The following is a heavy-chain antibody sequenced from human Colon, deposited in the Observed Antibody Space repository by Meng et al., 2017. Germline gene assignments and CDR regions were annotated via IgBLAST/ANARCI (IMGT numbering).Heavy chain of an antibody. D-gene: IGHD2-2*01. CDR1: GGSLSSSRYY. V-gene: IGHV4-39*07. CDR3: AAVDRDSDAFDI. Sequence: LKGSGQGLVAPSGTLPLPCPVSGGSLSSSRYYWGWIRQPPGKGLEWIGNIFFSGATYYNPSLKSRVTISVDTSQNQFSLRLPSVTAADTAVFYCAAVDRDSDAFDIWGQGTLVTVSS. J-gene: IGHJ3*02. CDR2: IFFSGAT.